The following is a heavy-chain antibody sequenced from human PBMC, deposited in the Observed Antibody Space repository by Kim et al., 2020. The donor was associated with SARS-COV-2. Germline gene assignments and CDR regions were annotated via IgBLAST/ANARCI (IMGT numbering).Heavy chain of an antibody. CDR2: IRSKAYGGTT. D-gene: IGHD5-18*01. Sequence: GGSLRLSCTASGFTFGDYAMSWVRQAPGKGLEWVGFIRSKAYGGTTEYAASVKGRFTISRDDSKSIAYLQMNILKTEDTAVYYCTRSSSAMVKYYGMDVWGQGTTVTVSS. CDR1: GFTFGDYA. V-gene: IGHV3-49*04. J-gene: IGHJ6*02. CDR3: TRSSSAMVKYYGMDV.